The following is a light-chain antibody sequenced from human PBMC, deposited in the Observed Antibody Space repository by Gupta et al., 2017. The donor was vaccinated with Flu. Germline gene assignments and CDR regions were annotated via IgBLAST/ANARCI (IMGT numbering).Light chain of an antibody. CDR3: QHHGT. J-gene: IGKJ2*01. CDR2: RAS. V-gene: IGKV3-20*01. CDR1: QSVSNNY. Sequence: EIVLTQSPGTLSLSPGERAIISCRASQSVSNNYLAWYQQRPGQAPRLLIYRASNKPTGIPDRFSGSGSGTDFSLTISRLEPEDFAVYYCQHHGTFGQGTKLEI.